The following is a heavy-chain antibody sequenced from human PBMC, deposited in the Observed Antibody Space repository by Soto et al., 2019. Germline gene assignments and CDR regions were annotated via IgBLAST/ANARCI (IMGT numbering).Heavy chain of an antibody. CDR1: GGSISSYY. V-gene: IGHV4-59*08. D-gene: IGHD5-12*01. CDR2: IYYSGST. Sequence: SETLSLTCTVSGGSISSYYWSWIRQPPGKGLEWIGYIYYSGSTNYDPSLKSRVTISVDTSKNQFSLKLSSVTAADTAVYYCARWDTNEDIVAAFDIWGQGTMVTVSS. CDR3: ARWDTNEDIVAAFDI. J-gene: IGHJ3*02.